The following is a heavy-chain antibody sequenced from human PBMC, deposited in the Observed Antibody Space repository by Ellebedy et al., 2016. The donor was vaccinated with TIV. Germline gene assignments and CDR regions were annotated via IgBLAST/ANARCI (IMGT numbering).Heavy chain of an antibody. J-gene: IGHJ4*02. D-gene: IGHD2-8*01. Sequence: GGSLRLSCAASGFSFSSYWMSWVRQAPGEGLEWVANINQGGSEKYYVDSVKGRFTISRDNAKNSLYLQMNSLRAEDTAVYYCVRGMHYWGQGTLVTVSS. CDR3: VRGMHY. V-gene: IGHV3-7*01. CDR2: INQGGSEK. CDR1: GFSFSSYW.